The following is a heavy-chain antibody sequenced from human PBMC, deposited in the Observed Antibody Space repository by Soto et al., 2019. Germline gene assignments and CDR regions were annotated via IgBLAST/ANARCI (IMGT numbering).Heavy chain of an antibody. CDR2: VQQNGGDK. V-gene: IGHV3-7*01. CDR1: GFTFSNYW. D-gene: IGHD2-2*02. Sequence: GGSLRLSCAASGFTFSNYWMSWVRQAPGKGLEWVANVQQNGGDKYYVDSVKGRFTISRDNAKNSLYLQMNSLRAEDTAVYYCTRLDSARPLGYWGQGTLVTVSS. J-gene: IGHJ4*02. CDR3: TRLDSARPLGY.